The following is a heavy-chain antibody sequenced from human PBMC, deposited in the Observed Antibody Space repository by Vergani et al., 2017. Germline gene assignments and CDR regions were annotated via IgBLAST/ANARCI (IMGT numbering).Heavy chain of an antibody. CDR3: ASNLPTRADFDY. Sequence: EVQLVESGGGLVKPGGSLRLSCAASGFTFSSYNMNWVRQAPGKGLEWVSSIISSSSYTYYADSVRGRFTISRDNAKNSLHLQMNSLRAEDTAVYFCASNLPTRADFDYWGQGTLVTVSS. CDR2: IISSSSYT. CDR1: GFTFSSYN. V-gene: IGHV3-21*01. J-gene: IGHJ4*02. D-gene: IGHD1-1*01.